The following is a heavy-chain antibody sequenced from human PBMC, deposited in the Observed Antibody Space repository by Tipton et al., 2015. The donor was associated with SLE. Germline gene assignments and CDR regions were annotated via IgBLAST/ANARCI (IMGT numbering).Heavy chain of an antibody. Sequence: TLSLTSTVSGASVSSFCWNWIRQSPGKGLEWIACVCNSVSTNYDPSLKSRGTISVDTSKNHFSLELTSVTAADTAVYYCARQRLRLLSPLDAWGQGTTVTVS. D-gene: IGHD3-10*01. CDR2: VCNSVST. CDR1: GASVSSFC. J-gene: IGHJ6*02. V-gene: IGHV4-59*08. CDR3: ARQRLRLLSPLDA.